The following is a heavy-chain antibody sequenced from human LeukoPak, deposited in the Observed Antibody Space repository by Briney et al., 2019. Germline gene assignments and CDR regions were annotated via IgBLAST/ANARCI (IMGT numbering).Heavy chain of an antibody. J-gene: IGHJ4*02. Sequence: SETLSLTCTVSGGSISSYYWSWIRQPPGKGLEWIGYIYYSGSTNYNPSLKSRVTISVDTSKNQFSLKLSSVTAADTAVYYCARHAPVADEWPDWGQGTLVTVSS. CDR2: IYYSGST. D-gene: IGHD6-19*01. V-gene: IGHV4-59*08. CDR3: ARHAPVADEWPD. CDR1: GGSISSYY.